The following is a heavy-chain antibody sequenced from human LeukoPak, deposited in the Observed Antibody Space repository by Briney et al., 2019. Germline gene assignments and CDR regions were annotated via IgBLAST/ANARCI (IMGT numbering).Heavy chain of an antibody. CDR1: AGSLSTYN. CDR3: ARRGGYKQFDF. D-gene: IGHD5-24*01. Sequence: LETLSLSSVVSAGSLSTYNWCWIRQPPRKRLEWVGHISYSGTTHSNPSLRSRLTISVDTSKNQFSLILSSVTAADTAVYYCARRGGYKQFDFWGQGILVTVSS. CDR2: ISYSGTT. J-gene: IGHJ4*02. V-gene: IGHV4-59*08.